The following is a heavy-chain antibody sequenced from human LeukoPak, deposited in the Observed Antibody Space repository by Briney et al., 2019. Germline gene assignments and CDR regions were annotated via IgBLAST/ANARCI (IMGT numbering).Heavy chain of an antibody. CDR2: ISSSGSTI. CDR1: GFTFSSYE. V-gene: IGHV3-48*03. Sequence: GGSLKLSCAASGFTFSSYEMNWVRQAPGKGLEWVSYISSSGSTIYYADSVKGRFTISRDNAKNSLYLQMNSLRAEDTAVYYCARATLYYYGSGSYSNPIDYWGQGTLVTVSS. D-gene: IGHD3-10*01. CDR3: ARATLYYYGSGSYSNPIDY. J-gene: IGHJ4*02.